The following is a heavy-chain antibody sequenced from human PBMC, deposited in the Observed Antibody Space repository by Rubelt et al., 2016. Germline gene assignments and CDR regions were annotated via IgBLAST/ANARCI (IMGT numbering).Heavy chain of an antibody. J-gene: IGHJ4*02. D-gene: IGHD1-26*01. CDR1: GFTFSSYA. CDR3: ATDPVEATTVRHFDY. Sequence: QVQLVESGGGVVQPGRSLRLSCPASGFTFSSYAMHWVRQAPGQGLEWMAVISYDGSNKYYADSVNGRFTIPSDNSKNTLVLHMNSLRGEDTAVYYCATDPVEATTVRHFDYWGQGTLVTVSS. V-gene: IGHV3-30*04. CDR2: ISYDGSNK.